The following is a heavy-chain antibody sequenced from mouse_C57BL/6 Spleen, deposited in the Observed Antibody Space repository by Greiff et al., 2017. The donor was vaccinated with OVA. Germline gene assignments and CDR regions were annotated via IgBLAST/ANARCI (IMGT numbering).Heavy chain of an antibody. J-gene: IGHJ2*01. CDR1: GFTFSSYG. CDR2: ISSGGSYT. V-gene: IGHV5-6*02. D-gene: IGHD2-2*01. Sequence: EVKLMESGGDLVKPGGSLKLSCAASGFTFSSYGMSWVRQTPDKRLEWVATISSGGSYTYYPDSVKGRFTISRDNAKNTLYLQMSSLKSEDTAMYYCARRHGYYYDYWGQGTTLTVSS. CDR3: ARRHGYYYDY.